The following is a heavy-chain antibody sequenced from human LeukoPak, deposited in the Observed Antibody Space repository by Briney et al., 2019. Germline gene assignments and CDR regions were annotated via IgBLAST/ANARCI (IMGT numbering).Heavy chain of an antibody. V-gene: IGHV3-7*01. CDR3: AELGITMIGGV. Sequence: GGSLRLSCAASGFTFTNYWMSWVRQAPGKGLELVANIKQDRSEKYYVDSVKARFTISRDNAKNSLYLQMNSLRAEDTAVYYCAELGITMIGGVWGKGTTVTISS. D-gene: IGHD3-10*02. CDR1: GFTFTNYW. J-gene: IGHJ6*04. CDR2: IKQDRSEK.